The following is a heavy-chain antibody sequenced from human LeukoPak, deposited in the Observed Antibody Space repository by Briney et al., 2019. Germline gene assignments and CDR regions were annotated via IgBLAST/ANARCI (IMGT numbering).Heavy chain of an antibody. V-gene: IGHV1-18*01. J-gene: IGHJ3*02. Sequence: ASVTVSCKASGYTFTSYGISWVRQAPGQGLEWMGWISAYNGNTNYAQKLQGRVTMATDTSTSTAYMELRSLRSDDTAVYYCARIMSGTRDAFDIWGQGTMVTVSS. CDR3: ARIMSGTRDAFDI. CDR1: GYTFTSYG. CDR2: ISAYNGNT. D-gene: IGHD1-1*01.